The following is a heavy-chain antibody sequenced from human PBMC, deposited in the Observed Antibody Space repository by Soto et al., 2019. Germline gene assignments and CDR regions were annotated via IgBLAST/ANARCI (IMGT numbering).Heavy chain of an antibody. D-gene: IGHD2-21*01. CDR3: VKAGVRDLIVEVPVYFDN. CDR1: GFIFDNSG. CDR2: ISWNGGNI. J-gene: IGHJ4*02. Sequence: EVQLVESGGGLVQPGRSLRLSCAASGFIFDNSGMHWVRQAPGKGLEWVSGISWNGGNIGYADSVRGRFSISRDNAKDSLFLQMDSLGPDDTAFYYCVKAGVRDLIVEVPVYFDNWGQGTLVTVSS. V-gene: IGHV3-9*01.